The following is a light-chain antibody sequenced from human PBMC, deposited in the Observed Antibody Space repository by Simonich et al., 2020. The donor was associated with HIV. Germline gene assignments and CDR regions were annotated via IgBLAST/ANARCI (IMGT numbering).Light chain of an antibody. CDR3: QQYDNWPPWT. CDR2: GAS. V-gene: IGKV3-15*01. CDR1: QSVSSN. J-gene: IGKJ1*01. Sequence: EIVMTQSPGTLSVSPRERATLFCSASQSVSSNLAWYQQKPGQAPRLLIYGASIRATGVPGRFSCSGSGTEFTLTISTMQSEDFAVYYCQQYDNWPPWTFGQGTKVEIK.